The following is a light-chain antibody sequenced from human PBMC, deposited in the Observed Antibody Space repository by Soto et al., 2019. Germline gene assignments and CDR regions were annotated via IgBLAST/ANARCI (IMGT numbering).Light chain of an antibody. Sequence: QSVLTQPPSVSGAPGQRVTISCTGSSSNIGAGYDVHWYQHLPGTAPKLLIYGNSNRPSGVPDRFSGSNSGTSASLAITGRQAEDEADYYCQSSDSRLSNWVFGGGTKLTVL. V-gene: IGLV1-40*01. CDR1: SSNIGAGYD. CDR3: QSSDSRLSNWV. CDR2: GNS. J-gene: IGLJ3*02.